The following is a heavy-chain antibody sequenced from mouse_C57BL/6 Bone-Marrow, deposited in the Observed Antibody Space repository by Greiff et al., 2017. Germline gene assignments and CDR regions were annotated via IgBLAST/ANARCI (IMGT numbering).Heavy chain of an antibody. CDR3: ARGSLYYDYDDYAMDY. CDR1: GYTFTDYY. Sequence: QVQLQQSGAELVRPGASVKLSCKASGYTFTDYYINWVKQRPGQGLEWIARIYPGSGNTYYNEKFKGKATLTAEKSSSTAYMQLSSLTSEDSAVYFCARGSLYYDYDDYAMDYWGQGTSVTVSS. CDR2: IYPGSGNT. J-gene: IGHJ4*01. V-gene: IGHV1-76*01. D-gene: IGHD2-4*01.